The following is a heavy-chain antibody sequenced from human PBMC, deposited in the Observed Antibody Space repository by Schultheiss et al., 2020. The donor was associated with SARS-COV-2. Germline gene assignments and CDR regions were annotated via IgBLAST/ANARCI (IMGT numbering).Heavy chain of an antibody. V-gene: IGHV5-51*01. CDR1: GYNFTSYW. Sequence: GESLKISCKGSGYNFTSYWIGWVRQMPGKGLEWMGIIYPGDSDTRYSPSFQGQVTISADKSISTAYLQWSSLKASDTAMYYCASSIAALPRAFDYWGQGTLVTVSS. CDR2: IYPGDSDT. D-gene: IGHD6-13*01. J-gene: IGHJ4*02. CDR3: ASSIAALPRAFDY.